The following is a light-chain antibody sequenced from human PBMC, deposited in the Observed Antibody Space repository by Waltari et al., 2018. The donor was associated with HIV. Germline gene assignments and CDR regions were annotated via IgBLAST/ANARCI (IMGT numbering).Light chain of an antibody. CDR1: GSNMGNNN. CDR2: TNN. J-gene: IGLJ1*01. V-gene: IGLV1-44*01. Sequence: QSVLTQAPSASGTPGQRVTISCSGSGSNMGNNNVNWYQHLPGTAPKLLIYTNNQRPSWVPDRFSCSKSGTSASLAISGLQSEDEADYYCAAWDDSLNGYVFGTGTKVTVL. CDR3: AAWDDSLNGYV.